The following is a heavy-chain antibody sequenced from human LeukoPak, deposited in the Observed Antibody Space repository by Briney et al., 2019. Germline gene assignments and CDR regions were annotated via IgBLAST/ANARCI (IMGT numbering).Heavy chain of an antibody. CDR2: IYYSGST. CDR1: GGSISSSSYY. V-gene: IGHV4-39*01. CDR3: ARHSRAARQRSYYYYYYMDV. J-gene: IGHJ6*03. D-gene: IGHD6-6*01. Sequence: TSETLSLTCTVSGGSISSSSYYWGWIRQPPGKGLEWIGSIYYSGSTYYNPSLKSRVTISVDTSKNQFSLKLSSVTAADTAVYYCARHSRAARQRSYYYYYYMDVWGKGTTVTVSS.